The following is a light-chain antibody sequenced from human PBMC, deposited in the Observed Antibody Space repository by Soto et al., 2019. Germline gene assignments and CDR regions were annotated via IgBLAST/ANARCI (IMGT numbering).Light chain of an antibody. V-gene: IGKV3-20*01. CDR1: QSVSNNY. CDR3: QQYGSSGT. J-gene: IGKJ1*01. CDR2: GAS. Sequence: EIVLTQSPGTLSLSPGERATLSCRASQSVSNNYLAWYQQKPGQAPRLLIYGASNRDTGTPDRFSGRGSGTDFTLTISRLEPEDFAVYYCQQYGSSGTFGQGTKVDIK.